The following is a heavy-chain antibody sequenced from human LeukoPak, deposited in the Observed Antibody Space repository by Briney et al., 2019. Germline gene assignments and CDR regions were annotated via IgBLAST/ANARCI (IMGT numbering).Heavy chain of an antibody. CDR2: IYTSGSN. J-gene: IGHJ6*03. Sequence: SSETLSPTCTVSGGSISSYYWSWIRQPAGKGLEWIGRIYTSGSNNYNPSLKSRVTMSVDTSKNQFSLKLSSVTAADTAMYYCAREVADYGGYYYYHYMDVWGKGTTVTISS. D-gene: IGHD4-23*01. CDR3: AREVADYGGYYYYHYMDV. V-gene: IGHV4-4*07. CDR1: GGSISSYY.